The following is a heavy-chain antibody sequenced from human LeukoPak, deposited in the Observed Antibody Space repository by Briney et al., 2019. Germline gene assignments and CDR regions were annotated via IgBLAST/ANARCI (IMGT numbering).Heavy chain of an antibody. CDR3: ARDRGYCSGGSCYNYYGMDV. J-gene: IGHJ6*02. CDR2: INSDGSST. D-gene: IGHD2-15*01. V-gene: IGHV3-74*01. CDR1: GFTVSSNY. Sequence: PGGSLRLSCAASGFTVSSNYMSWVRQAPGKGLEWVSRINSDGSSTSYADSVKSRFTISRDNAKNTLHLQMNSLRAEDMAVYYCARDRGYCSGGSCYNYYGMDVWGQGTTVTVSS.